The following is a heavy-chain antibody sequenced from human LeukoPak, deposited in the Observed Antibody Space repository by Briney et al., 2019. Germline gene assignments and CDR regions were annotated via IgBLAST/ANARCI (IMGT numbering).Heavy chain of an antibody. CDR3: ARVYYDNSGYNFDY. J-gene: IGHJ4*02. V-gene: IGHV4-59*01. Sequence: PSETLSLTCTVSGGSISSYYWSWIRQPPGKGLEWIGYIYYSGSTNYNPSLKSRVTISVDTSKNQFSLKLSSVTAADTAVYYCARVYYDNSGYNFDYWGQGTLVTVSS. D-gene: IGHD3-22*01. CDR2: IYYSGST. CDR1: GGSISSYY.